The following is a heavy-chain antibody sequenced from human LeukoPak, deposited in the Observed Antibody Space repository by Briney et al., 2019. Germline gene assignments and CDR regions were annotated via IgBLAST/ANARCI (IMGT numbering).Heavy chain of an antibody. CDR1: GDSVSSNSAA. V-gene: IGHV6-1*01. D-gene: IGHD6-6*01. Sequence: SQTLSLTCAISGDSVSSNSAAWDWNRQAPSRGLEWLGRTYYRSKWYNDYAVSVKSRITISPDTSKNQFSLQLNSVTPEDTAVYYCARDLSLAMYEWGQGTLVTVSS. CDR2: TYYRSKWYN. CDR3: ARDLSLAMYE. J-gene: IGHJ4*02.